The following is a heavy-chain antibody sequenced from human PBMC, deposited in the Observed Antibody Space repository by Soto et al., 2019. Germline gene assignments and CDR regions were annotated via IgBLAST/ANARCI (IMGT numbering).Heavy chain of an antibody. D-gene: IGHD3-10*01. Sequence: QVQLVQSGAEVKKPGASVKVSCKASGYTFTGYYMHWVRQAPGQGLEWMGWINPNSGGTNYAQKYQGWVTMTRDTSISTASMELSRLRCDDTAVYYCARDSPLERFGHYVGRNWFDPWGQGTLVTVSS. J-gene: IGHJ5*02. CDR1: GYTFTGYY. V-gene: IGHV1-2*04. CDR3: ARDSPLERFGHYVGRNWFDP. CDR2: INPNSGGT.